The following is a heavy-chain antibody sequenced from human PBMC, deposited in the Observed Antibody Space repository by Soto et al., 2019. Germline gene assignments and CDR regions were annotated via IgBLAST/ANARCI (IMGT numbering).Heavy chain of an antibody. Sequence: GGSLRLSFGDSGFTFNNHWMDWVRQTPVKGLEWVANINPDGSEEHYVDSVKGRFTISRDNAKNSLYLQMSSLTDEDSALYYCSRSLNAWGQGTLVPVYS. CDR3: SRSLNA. CDR1: GFTFNNHW. D-gene: IGHD3-16*02. V-gene: IGHV3-7*01. CDR2: INPDGSEE. J-gene: IGHJ4*02.